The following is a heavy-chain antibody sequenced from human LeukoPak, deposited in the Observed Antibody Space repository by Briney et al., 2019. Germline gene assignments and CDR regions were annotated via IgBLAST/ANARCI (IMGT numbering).Heavy chain of an antibody. V-gene: IGHV1-2*02. D-gene: IGHD2-15*01. CDR2: INPNSGGT. CDR3: ARDHCSGGSCYVDFDY. J-gene: IGHJ4*02. Sequence: ASVKVSCKASGYTFTGYYMHWLRQAPGQGLEWMGWINPNSGGTNYAQKFQGRVTMTRDTSISTAYMELSRLRSDDTAVYYCARDHCSGGSCYVDFDYWGQGTLVTVSS. CDR1: GYTFTGYY.